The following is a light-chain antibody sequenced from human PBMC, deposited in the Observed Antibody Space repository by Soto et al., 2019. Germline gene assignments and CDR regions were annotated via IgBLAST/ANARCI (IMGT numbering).Light chain of an antibody. Sequence: EIVMTQSPATLSVSPGERATLSCRASHSVSSNLAWYQQKPGQAPRLLIFGASIRATGLPDRFSGSGSGTDFTLTISRLEPEDFAVYYCQQYGSSPGTFGQGTKVDIK. V-gene: IGKV3-20*01. CDR2: GAS. CDR3: QQYGSSPGT. J-gene: IGKJ1*01. CDR1: HSVSSN.